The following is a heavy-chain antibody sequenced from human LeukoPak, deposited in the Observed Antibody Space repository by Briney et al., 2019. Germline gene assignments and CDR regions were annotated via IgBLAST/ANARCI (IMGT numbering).Heavy chain of an antibody. CDR2: ISGSGGST. CDR3: AKGMGRRIFGVAYDAFHI. Sequence: GGSLRLSCAASGFTFSSYAMSWVRQAPGKGPEWVSAISGSGGSTYYADSVKGRFTISRDNSKNTLYLQMNSLRVEDTAIYYCAKGMGRRIFGVAYDAFHIWGQGTMVTVSS. J-gene: IGHJ3*02. CDR1: GFTFSSYA. D-gene: IGHD3-3*01. V-gene: IGHV3-23*01.